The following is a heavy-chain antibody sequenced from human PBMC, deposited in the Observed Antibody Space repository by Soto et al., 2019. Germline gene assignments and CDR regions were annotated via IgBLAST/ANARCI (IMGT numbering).Heavy chain of an antibody. J-gene: IGHJ6*02. Sequence: PGGSLRLSCASSGFTFSSYDMHWVRQATGKGLEWVSAIGTAGDTYYPGSVKGRFTISRENAKNSLYLQMNSLRAGDTAVYYCAREEVYCISTSCYYYGMDVWGQGTTVTVSS. V-gene: IGHV3-13*01. CDR2: IGTAGDT. D-gene: IGHD2-2*01. CDR3: AREEVYCISTSCYYYGMDV. CDR1: GFTFSSYD.